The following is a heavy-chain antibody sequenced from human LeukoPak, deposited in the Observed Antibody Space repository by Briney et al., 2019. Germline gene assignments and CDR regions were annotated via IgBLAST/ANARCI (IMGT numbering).Heavy chain of an antibody. V-gene: IGHV1-2*02. J-gene: IGHJ4*02. CDR2: INPNSGGT. CDR3: ARYGSSSGDFDY. CDR1: GYTFTSYG. Sequence: GASVKVSCKASGYTFTSYGISWVRQAPGQGLEWMGWINPNSGGTNYAQKFQGRVTMTRDTSISTAYMELSRLRSDDTAVYYCARYGSSSGDFDYWGQGTLVTVSS. D-gene: IGHD6-6*01.